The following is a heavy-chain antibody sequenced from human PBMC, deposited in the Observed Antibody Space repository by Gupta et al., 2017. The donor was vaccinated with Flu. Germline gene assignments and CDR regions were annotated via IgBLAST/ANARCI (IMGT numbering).Heavy chain of an antibody. V-gene: IGHV2-26*01. J-gene: IGHJ6*02. CDR2: IFSNDEK. Sequence: QVTLKESGPVLVKPTETLTLTCTVSGFSLSNARMGVSWIRQPPGKALEWLAHIFSNDEKSYSTSLKSRLTISKDTSKSQVVLTMTNRDPVDTATYYCARILGYCSSTSCDAGYYYYGMDVGCQGTTVTVSS. D-gene: IGHD2-2*01. CDR1: GFSLSNARMG. CDR3: ARILGYCSSTSCDAGYYYYGMDV.